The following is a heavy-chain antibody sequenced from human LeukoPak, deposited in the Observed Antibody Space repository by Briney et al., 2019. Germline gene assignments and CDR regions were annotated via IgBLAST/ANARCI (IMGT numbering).Heavy chain of an antibody. Sequence: ASVKVSCKASGYTFTGYYMHWVRQAPGQGLEWMGWINPNSGGTNYAQKFQGRVTMTRDTSISTAYMELSRLRSDDTAVYYCARVSFGYGRERAVDYWGQGTLVTVSS. D-gene: IGHD5-18*01. CDR3: ARVSFGYGRERAVDY. CDR2: INPNSGGT. CDR1: GYTFTGYY. J-gene: IGHJ4*02. V-gene: IGHV1-2*02.